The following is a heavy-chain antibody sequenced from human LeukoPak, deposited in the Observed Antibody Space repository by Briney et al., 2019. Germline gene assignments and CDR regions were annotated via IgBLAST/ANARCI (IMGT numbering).Heavy chain of an antibody. Sequence: ASVKVSCKASGYTFTSYAMNWVRQAPGQGLEWMGWISAYNGNTNYAQKLQGRVTMTTDTSTNTAYMELRSLRSDDTAVYYCARDRSAILYYLDYWGQGTLVTVSS. V-gene: IGHV1-18*01. CDR3: ARDRSAILYYLDY. CDR2: ISAYNGNT. D-gene: IGHD2-2*01. CDR1: GYTFTSYA. J-gene: IGHJ4*02.